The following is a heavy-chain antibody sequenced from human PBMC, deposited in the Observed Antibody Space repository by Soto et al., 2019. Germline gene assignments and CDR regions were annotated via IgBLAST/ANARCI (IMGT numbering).Heavy chain of an antibody. J-gene: IGHJ6*02. V-gene: IGHV1-18*01. D-gene: IGHD3-9*01. CDR3: ARGILTGYYNPRDYYYGMDV. CDR2: ISAYNGKA. CDR1: GYTFTSYG. Sequence: ASVKVSCKASGYTFTSYGISWVRQAPGQGLEWMGWISAYNGKANYAQKFQGRVTITTDESTSTAYMELRSLRSDDTAVYYCARGILTGYYNPRDYYYGMDVWGQGTTVTVSS.